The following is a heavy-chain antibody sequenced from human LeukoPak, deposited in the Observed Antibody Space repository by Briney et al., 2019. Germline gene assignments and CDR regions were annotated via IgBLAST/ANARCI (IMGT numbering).Heavy chain of an antibody. CDR1: GFTFSSYG. J-gene: IGHJ4*02. CDR3: ARGSHRRYSSSWYSL. V-gene: IGHV3-30*03. D-gene: IGHD6-13*01. Sequence: GGSLRLSCAASGFTFSSYGMHWVRQAPGRGLEWVAVISYDGSNKYYADSVKGRFTISRDNSKNTLYLQMNSLRAEDTAVYYCARGSHRRYSSSWYSLWGQGTLVTVSS. CDR2: ISYDGSNK.